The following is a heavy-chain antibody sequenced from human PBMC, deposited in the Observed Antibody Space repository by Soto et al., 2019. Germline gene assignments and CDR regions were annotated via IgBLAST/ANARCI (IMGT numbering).Heavy chain of an antibody. CDR2: IDGGGTGT. CDR1: EFTFTNYW. J-gene: IGHJ4*02. V-gene: IGHV3-74*01. Sequence: EVQLVQSGGGSVQPGGSLRLSCAASEFTFTNYWMHWVRQVPGKGLVWVSRIDGGGTGTSYSDSVRGRFTISRDNAENTLYLQMDSLRAEDTAVDYCTTVFEYWGQGTPVTVSS. CDR3: TTVFEY.